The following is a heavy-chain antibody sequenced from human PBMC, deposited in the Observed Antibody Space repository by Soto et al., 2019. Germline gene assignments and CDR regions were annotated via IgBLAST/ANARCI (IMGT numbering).Heavy chain of an antibody. CDR3: AHAYGGRSLS. CDR1: GFSLTTDRVG. CDR2: IYWDDSK. Sequence: QITLKESGPTLVKPTQTLTLTCTFSGFSLTTDRVGVGWIRQPPGEALEWLAVIYWDDSKTYRPSLESRLTITKDTSKTRVALTMTNMDSLDTATYYCAHAYGGRSLSWGQGTLVTVSS. V-gene: IGHV2-5*02. J-gene: IGHJ5*02. D-gene: IGHD1-26*01.